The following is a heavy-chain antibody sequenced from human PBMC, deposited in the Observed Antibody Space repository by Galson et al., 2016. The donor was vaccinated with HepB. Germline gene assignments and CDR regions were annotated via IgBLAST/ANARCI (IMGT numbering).Heavy chain of an antibody. CDR3: AKEAGDHHVRGAYYSNNGFDA. Sequence: SLRLSCAASGFTFNSYAMIWVRQAPGKGLEWVSTISVRGGNTYYADSVRGRFTTSRDNSKNTLYLQMNSLRAEDTAVYYCAKEAGDHHVRGAYYSNNGFDAWGQGTLVSVSS. CDR1: GFTFNSYA. J-gene: IGHJ5*01. V-gene: IGHV3-23*01. CDR2: ISVRGGNT. D-gene: IGHD3-10*02.